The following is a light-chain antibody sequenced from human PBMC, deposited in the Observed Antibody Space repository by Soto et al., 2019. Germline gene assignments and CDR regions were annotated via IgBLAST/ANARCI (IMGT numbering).Light chain of an antibody. Sequence: EIVLTQSPDTRSVSPGERATLSCRDSQSVSNNYLAWYQQKPGHAPRLLIYGESNRATGIPDRFSGSASGTDFTLTISRLEPEDFAVYYCPQYGSSGTFGQGTQVDIK. V-gene: IGKV3-20*01. CDR1: QSVSNNY. J-gene: IGKJ1*01. CDR3: PQYGSSGT. CDR2: GES.